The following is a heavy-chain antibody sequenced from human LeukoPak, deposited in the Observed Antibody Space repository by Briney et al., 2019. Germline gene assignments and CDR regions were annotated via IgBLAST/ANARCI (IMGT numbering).Heavy chain of an antibody. CDR2: IIPIFGTA. J-gene: IGHJ4*02. D-gene: IGHD1-14*01. Sequence: SVKVSCKASGGTFSSYAISWVRQAPGQGLEWMGGIIPIFGTANYAQKFQGRDTITTDESTSTAYMELSSLVSEDTAVYYCARHSGTEPYMGKLDYWGQGTLVTVPS. V-gene: IGHV1-69*05. CDR1: GGTFSSYA. CDR3: ARHSGTEPYMGKLDY.